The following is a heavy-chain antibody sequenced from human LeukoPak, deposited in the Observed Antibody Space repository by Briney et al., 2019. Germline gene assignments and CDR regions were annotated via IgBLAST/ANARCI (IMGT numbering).Heavy chain of an antibody. J-gene: IGHJ4*02. CDR2: ISWNSGSI. D-gene: IGHD3-16*01. CDR3: AKAPGVMITFGGVIN. CDR1: GFTFDDYA. V-gene: IGHV3-9*01. Sequence: GGSLRLSCAASGFTFDDYAMHWVRQAPGKGLEWVSGISWNSGSIGYADSVKGRFTISRDNAKNSLYLQMNSLRAEDTALYYCAKAPGVMITFGGVINWGQGTLVTVSS.